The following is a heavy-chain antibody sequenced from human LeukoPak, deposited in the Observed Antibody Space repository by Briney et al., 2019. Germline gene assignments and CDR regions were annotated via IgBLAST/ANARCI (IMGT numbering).Heavy chain of an antibody. CDR2: ISGSGGST. V-gene: IGHV3-23*01. CDR3: AKFSSGFTEFDY. CDR1: GFTFSSYA. Sequence: PGGSLRLCCAASGFTFSSYAMSWVRQAPGKGLEWVSAISGSGGSTYYADSVKGRFTISRDNSKNTLYLQMNSLRAEDTAVYYCAKFSSGFTEFDYRDQGALVTVSS. J-gene: IGHJ4*02. D-gene: IGHD3-10*01.